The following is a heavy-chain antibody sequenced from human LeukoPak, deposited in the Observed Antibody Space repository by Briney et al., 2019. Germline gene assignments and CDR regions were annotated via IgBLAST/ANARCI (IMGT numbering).Heavy chain of an antibody. CDR3: ARDRSRVYCDILTGYYGNYYGMDV. Sequence: GGSLRLSCAASGFTFSSYWMSWVRQAPGKGLEWVANIKQDGSEKYYVDSVKGRFTISRDNAKNSLYLQMNSLRAEDTAVYYCARDRSRVYCDILTGYYGNYYGMDVWGQGTTVTVSS. CDR1: GFTFSSYW. CDR2: IKQDGSEK. D-gene: IGHD3-9*01. V-gene: IGHV3-7*01. J-gene: IGHJ6*02.